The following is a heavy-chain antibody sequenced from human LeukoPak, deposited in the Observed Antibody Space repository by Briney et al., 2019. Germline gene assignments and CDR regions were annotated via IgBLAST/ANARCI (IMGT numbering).Heavy chain of an antibody. CDR3: AKDAWEVEAFDI. Sequence: GASVKVSCKASGYTFTSYAMHWVRQAPGQGLEWMGWINPNSGGTNYAQKFQGRVTMTRDTSISTAYMELSRLRSDDTAVYYCAKDAWEVEAFDIWGQGTMVTVSS. V-gene: IGHV1-2*02. J-gene: IGHJ3*02. D-gene: IGHD1-26*01. CDR2: INPNSGGT. CDR1: GYTFTSYA.